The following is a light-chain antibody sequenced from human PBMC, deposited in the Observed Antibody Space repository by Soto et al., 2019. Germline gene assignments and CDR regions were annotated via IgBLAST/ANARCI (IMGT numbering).Light chain of an antibody. CDR2: DAS. CDR1: QSVSSY. J-gene: IGKJ5*01. V-gene: IGKV3-11*01. CDR3: QQRSNWPIT. Sequence: EIVLTQSPATLSLSPGERATLSCRASQSVSSYLAWYQQQPGQAPRLLIYDASNSATGIPARFSGSGSGTDFTLTISSLEPEAFAVYYCQQRSNWPITYGRGTRLEIK.